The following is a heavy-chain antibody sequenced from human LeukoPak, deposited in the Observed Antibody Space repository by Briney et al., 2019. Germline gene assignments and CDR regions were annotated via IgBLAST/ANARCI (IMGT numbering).Heavy chain of an antibody. CDR2: ISDSGANT. CDR1: GFTFSSYS. CDR3: AKGGEQFTWNFQN. Sequence: GGVLRLSCAASGFTFSSYSMSWVRQAPGKGLEWVSIISDSGANTYYADSVRGRFTISRDNSRNTLYLQMNSLRAEDTAVYYCAKGGEQFTWNFQNWGQGTLVTVSS. V-gene: IGHV3-23*01. J-gene: IGHJ1*01. D-gene: IGHD1/OR15-1a*01.